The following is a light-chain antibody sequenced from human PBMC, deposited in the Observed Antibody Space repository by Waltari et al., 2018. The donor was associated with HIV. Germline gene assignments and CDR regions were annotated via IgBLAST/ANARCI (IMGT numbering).Light chain of an antibody. V-gene: IGLV1-47*01. CDR3: AVWDDSLRGGV. J-gene: IGLJ3*02. CDR1: SSHIGDFS. CDR2: ANN. Sequence: QSVLTQPLSASGTPGQRVTISCSGSSSHIGDFSVSWYQHLPGAAPKLLIYANNQRPSGVPVRFSGSRSGTSASLAISGLRSEEEAVYSCAVWDDSLRGGVFGGGTKLTVL.